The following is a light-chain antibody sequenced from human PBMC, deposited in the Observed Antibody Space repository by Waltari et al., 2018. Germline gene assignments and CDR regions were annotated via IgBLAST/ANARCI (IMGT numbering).Light chain of an antibody. CDR1: SSDVGGYNY. CDR3: SSYAGNNNVV. V-gene: IGLV2-8*01. Sequence: QSALTQPPSASGSPGQSVTISCTGTSSDVGGYNYVSWYQQHPGKAPQLRVYEVSKRPSGVPDRFSGSKSGNTASLTVSGLRAEDEADYYCSSYAGNNNVVFGGGTKLTVL. J-gene: IGLJ2*01. CDR2: EVS.